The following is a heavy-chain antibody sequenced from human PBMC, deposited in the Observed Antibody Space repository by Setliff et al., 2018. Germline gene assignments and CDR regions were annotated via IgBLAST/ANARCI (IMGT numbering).Heavy chain of an antibody. Sequence: PGGSLRLSCTGSGFTFDDFALSWVRQAPGKGLEWVANIQQSGNEKYYADSVKGRFTISRDNAKNSLYLQMNSLRAEDTAVYYCARDEQQLQGENYFDYWGQGTLVTVS. CDR3: ARDEQQLQGENYFDY. D-gene: IGHD6-13*01. CDR1: GFTFDDFA. V-gene: IGHV3-7*01. CDR2: IQQSGNEK. J-gene: IGHJ4*02.